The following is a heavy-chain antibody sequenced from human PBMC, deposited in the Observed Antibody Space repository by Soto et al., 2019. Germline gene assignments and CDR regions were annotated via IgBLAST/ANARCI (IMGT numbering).Heavy chain of an antibody. CDR2: IWYDGSNK. V-gene: IGHV3-33*01. J-gene: IGHJ6*02. D-gene: IGHD6-13*01. Sequence: QVQLVESGGGVVQPGRSRRLSCAASGFTFSSYGMHWVHQAPGKGLEWVAVIWYDGSNKYYADSVKGRFTISRDNSKNTLYLQMNSLRAEDTAVYYCARVSSPTGYGMDVWGQGTTVTVSS. CDR3: ARVSSPTGYGMDV. CDR1: GFTFSSYG.